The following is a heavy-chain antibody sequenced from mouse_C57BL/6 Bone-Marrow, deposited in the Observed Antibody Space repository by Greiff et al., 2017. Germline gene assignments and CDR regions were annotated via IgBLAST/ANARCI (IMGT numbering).Heavy chain of an antibody. Sequence: EVKLVESGGGLVQSGRSLRLSCATSGFTFSDFYMEWVRQAPGKGLEWIAASRNKANDYTTEYSASVKGRFIVSRDTSQSILYLQMNALRAEDTASYYCAREASYYGNAMDYWGQGTSVTVSS. CDR3: AREASYYGNAMDY. J-gene: IGHJ4*01. CDR1: GFTFSDFY. V-gene: IGHV7-1*01. D-gene: IGHD1-1*01. CDR2: SRNKANDYTT.